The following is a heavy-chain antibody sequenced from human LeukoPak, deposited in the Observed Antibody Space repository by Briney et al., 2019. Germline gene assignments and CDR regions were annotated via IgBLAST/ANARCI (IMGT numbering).Heavy chain of an antibody. D-gene: IGHD4-17*01. CDR2: INADGSST. J-gene: IGHJ4*02. CDR3: ARDISTVSVFDY. V-gene: IGHV3-74*01. CDR1: GFTFSSYW. Sequence: GGSLRLSCAASGFTFSSYWMHWVRQAPGKGLVWVSRINADGSSTSYADSVKGRFTISRDNAKNMLYLQMNSLRAEDTAVYYCARDISTVSVFDYWGQGTLVTVSS.